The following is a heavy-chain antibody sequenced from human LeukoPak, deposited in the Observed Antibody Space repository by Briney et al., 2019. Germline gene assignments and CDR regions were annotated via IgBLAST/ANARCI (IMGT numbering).Heavy chain of an antibody. D-gene: IGHD6-13*01. Sequence: GGSLRLSCAASGFPFSSYSMTWVRQAPGKGLEWVANIKPGGTTKFYVDSVKGRFTISRDNALNSLYLQMNSLRAEDTAIYYCARSIPYGTTWYGRSDYWGQGTLVTVSS. CDR2: IKPGGTTK. V-gene: IGHV3-7*03. CDR1: GFPFSSYS. J-gene: IGHJ4*02. CDR3: ARSIPYGTTWYGRSDY.